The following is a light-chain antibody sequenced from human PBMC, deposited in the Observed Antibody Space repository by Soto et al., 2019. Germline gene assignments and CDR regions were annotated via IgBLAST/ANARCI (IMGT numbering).Light chain of an antibody. V-gene: IGKV1-27*01. Sequence: IQLTQSPSCLSAPAGDTFTITCRASQGISNYLAWYQQKPGKVPKXIIYAASTLQSGVPSRFSGSGSGTDFTLTISSLQTEDVATYYCQKYNSAPLTFGGGTKVDIK. J-gene: IGKJ4*01. CDR2: AAS. CDR3: QKYNSAPLT. CDR1: QGISNY.